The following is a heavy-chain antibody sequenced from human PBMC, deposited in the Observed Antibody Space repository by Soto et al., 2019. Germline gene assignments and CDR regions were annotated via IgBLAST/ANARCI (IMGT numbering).Heavy chain of an antibody. CDR3: ARDRQDYYDSSATPLDY. D-gene: IGHD3-22*01. J-gene: IGHJ4*02. V-gene: IGHV1-69*06. CDR2: IIPIFGTA. CDR1: GGTFSSYA. Sequence: SVKVSCKASGGTFSSYAISWVRQAPGQGLEWMGGIIPIFGTANYAQKFQGRVTITADKSTSTAYMELSSLRSEDTAVYYCARDRQDYYDSSATPLDYWGQGTLVTVSS.